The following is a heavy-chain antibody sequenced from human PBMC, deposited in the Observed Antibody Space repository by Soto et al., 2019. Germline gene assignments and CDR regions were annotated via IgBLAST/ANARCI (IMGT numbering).Heavy chain of an antibody. CDR2: INAYNGNT. V-gene: IGHV1-18*01. J-gene: IGHJ4*02. D-gene: IGHD1-20*01. Sequence: QVQLVQSGAEVKKPGASVKVSCKASGYTFTSYGISWVRQAPGQGLEWMGWINAYNGNTKNAQKLQGRVTMTTDTSTSTAYVELRSLRSVDTAVYYCARDAAIGMNDYWGQGTLVTVSS. CDR3: ARDAAIGMNDY. CDR1: GYTFTSYG.